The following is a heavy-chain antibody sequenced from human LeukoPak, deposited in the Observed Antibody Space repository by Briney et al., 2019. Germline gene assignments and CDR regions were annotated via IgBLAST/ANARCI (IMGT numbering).Heavy chain of an antibody. V-gene: IGHV5-51*01. J-gene: IGHJ4*02. CDR2: IYPGDSDSSDT. CDR3: ASQLYSSSWYGFFDY. CDR1: GYSFTDYW. Sequence: GESLKISCKTSGYSFTDYWIGWVRQLPGKGLEWMGIIYPGDSDSSDTRYSPSFQGQVTISVDKSINTVYLQWSTLKASDTAFYYCASQLYSSSWYGFFDYWGQGTLVTVSS. D-gene: IGHD6-13*01.